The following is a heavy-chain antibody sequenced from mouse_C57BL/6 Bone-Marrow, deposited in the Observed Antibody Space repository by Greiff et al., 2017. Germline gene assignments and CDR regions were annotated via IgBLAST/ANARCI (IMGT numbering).Heavy chain of an antibody. D-gene: IGHD2-1*01. CDR1: GFSFNTYA. CDR3: VRLWYQGYYAMDY. CDR2: IRSKSNNYAT. V-gene: IGHV10-1*01. Sequence: EVQLVESGGGLVQPKGSLKLSCAASGFSFNTYAMNWVRQAPGKGLEWVARIRSKSNNYATYYADSVKDRFTISRDDSESMLYLQMNNLKTEDTAMYYCVRLWYQGYYAMDYWGQGTSVTVSS. J-gene: IGHJ4*01.